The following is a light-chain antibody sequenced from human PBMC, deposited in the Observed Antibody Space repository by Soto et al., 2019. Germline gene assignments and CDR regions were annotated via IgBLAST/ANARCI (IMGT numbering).Light chain of an antibody. CDR3: QTWGTGILV. CDR2: LNSDGSH. V-gene: IGLV4-69*01. Sequence: QSVLTQAPSASASLGASVKLTCTLSSGHSSYAIAWHQQQPERGPRYLMKLNSDGSHNKGGGIPDRFSGSSSGAERYLTISSLQSEDEAYYYCQTWGTGILVFGGGTKLTVL. J-gene: IGLJ2*01. CDR1: SGHSSYA.